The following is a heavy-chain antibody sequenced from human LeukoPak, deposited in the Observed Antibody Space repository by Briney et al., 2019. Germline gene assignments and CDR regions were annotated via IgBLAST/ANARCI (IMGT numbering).Heavy chain of an antibody. CDR1: GFTFSSYA. CDR2: VTGGGGST. D-gene: IGHD3-10*01. Sequence: GGSLRLSCAASGFTFSSYAMSWVRQAPGKGLEWVSTVTGGGGSTYYADSVKGRFTISRDNSKNTLYLQMNSLTAEDTAVYYCAKFREGVIDHWGQGTLVTVSS. J-gene: IGHJ4*02. V-gene: IGHV3-23*01. CDR3: AKFREGVIDH.